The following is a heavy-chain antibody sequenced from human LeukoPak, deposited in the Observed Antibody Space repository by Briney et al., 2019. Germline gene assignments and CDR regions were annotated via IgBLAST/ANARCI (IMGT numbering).Heavy chain of an antibody. Sequence: GVSLRLSCAASGLTVSSNYMSWVRQAPGKGLEWVSVIYSGGSTYYADSVKSRFTISRDNSKNTLYLQMNSLRAEGTAVYYCATSKGGDYECWGQGTLVTVSS. CDR2: IYSGGST. J-gene: IGHJ1*01. V-gene: IGHV3-53*01. CDR3: ATSKGGDYEC. CDR1: GLTVSSNY. D-gene: IGHD4-17*01.